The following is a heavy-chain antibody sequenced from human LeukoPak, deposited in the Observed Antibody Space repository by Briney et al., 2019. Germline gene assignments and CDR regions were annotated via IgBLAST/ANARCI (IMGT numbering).Heavy chain of an antibody. CDR3: ARDSSADAFDI. Sequence: SETLSLTCAVYGGSFSGYYWSWIRQPPGKGLEWIGEINNSGSTNYNPSLKSRVTISVDTSKNQFSLKLSSVTAADTAVYYCARDSSADAFDIWGQGTMVTVSS. V-gene: IGHV4-34*01. D-gene: IGHD2-15*01. CDR1: GGSFSGYY. J-gene: IGHJ3*02. CDR2: INNSGST.